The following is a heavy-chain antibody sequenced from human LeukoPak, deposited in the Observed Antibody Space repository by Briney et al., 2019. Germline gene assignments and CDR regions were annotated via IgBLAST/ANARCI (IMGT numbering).Heavy chain of an antibody. CDR2: IIPILGIA. V-gene: IGHV1-69*02. CDR1: GGTFSSYT. CDR3: ARGLCSSTSCYLSWFDP. Sequence: SVKVSCKASGGTFSSYTISWVRQAPGQGLEWMGRIIPILGIANYAQKFQGRVTITADKSTSTAYMKLSSLRSEDTAVYYCARGLCSSTSCYLSWFDPWGQGTLVTVSS. D-gene: IGHD2-2*01. J-gene: IGHJ5*02.